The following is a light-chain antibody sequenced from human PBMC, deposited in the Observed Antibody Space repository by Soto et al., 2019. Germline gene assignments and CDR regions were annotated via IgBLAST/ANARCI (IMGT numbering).Light chain of an antibody. CDR3: CSYTTSNTRQIV. CDR1: SSDVGGYNY. Sequence: QSVLTQPASVSGSPGQSITISCTGTSSDVGGYNYVSWYQQHPGKAPKFMIYDVSSQPSGVSNRFSGSKSGNTASLTISGLQAEDEADYYCCSYTTSNTRQIVFGTGTKLTVL. CDR2: DVS. V-gene: IGLV2-14*03. J-gene: IGLJ1*01.